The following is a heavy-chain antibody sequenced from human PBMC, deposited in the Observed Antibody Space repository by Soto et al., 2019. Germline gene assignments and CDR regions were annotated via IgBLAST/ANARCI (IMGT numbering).Heavy chain of an antibody. CDR3: AGCSYCSSNSCYENNWFDP. D-gene: IGHD2-2*01. V-gene: IGHV4-34*01. J-gene: IGHJ5*02. CDR1: GGSFSGYY. CDR2: INHSGST. Sequence: QVQLQQWGAGLLKPSETLSLTCAVYGGSFSGYYWSWIRQPPGKGLEWIGEINHSGSTNYNPSLKSRVHISVDTSKNQFSLKLCSVPAADTAVYHGAGCSYCSSNSCYENNWFDPWGQGTLVTVSS.